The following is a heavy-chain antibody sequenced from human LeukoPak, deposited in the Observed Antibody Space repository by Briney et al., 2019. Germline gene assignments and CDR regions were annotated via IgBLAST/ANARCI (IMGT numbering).Heavy chain of an antibody. V-gene: IGHV4-39*01. Sequence: PSETLSLTCTVSGGSISSSNYYWGWIRQPPGKGLEWIGSIYYSGSTYYNPSLKSRVTISVDTSKNQFSLKLSSVTAADTAVYYCARHLSSGWYPYFDYWGQGTLVTVSS. J-gene: IGHJ4*02. CDR1: GGSISSSNYY. CDR3: ARHLSSGWYPYFDY. D-gene: IGHD6-19*01. CDR2: IYYSGST.